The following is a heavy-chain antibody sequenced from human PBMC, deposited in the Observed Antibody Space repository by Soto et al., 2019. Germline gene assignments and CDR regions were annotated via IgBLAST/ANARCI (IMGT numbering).Heavy chain of an antibody. Sequence: QVQLVQSGAEVKKPGSSVKVSCKASGGTFSSYAISWVRQAPGQGLEWMGGIIPIFGTANYAQKFQGRVTITADESTSTAYMELNSLRSEDTAVYYCARSGYSSLYNWFDPWGQGTLVTVSS. CDR1: GGTFSSYA. CDR2: IIPIFGTA. CDR3: ARSGYSSLYNWFDP. J-gene: IGHJ5*02. D-gene: IGHD5-18*01. V-gene: IGHV1-69*12.